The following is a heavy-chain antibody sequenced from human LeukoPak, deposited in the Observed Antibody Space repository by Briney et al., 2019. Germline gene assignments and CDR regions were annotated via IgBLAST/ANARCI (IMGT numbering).Heavy chain of an antibody. CDR2: ITSSGSTI. D-gene: IGHD6-19*01. CDR3: ARDNSSGVYNVGTFDI. J-gene: IGHJ3*02. Sequence: GGSLRLSCAASGFTFSDYYMSWLRQAPGKGLEWVSYITSSGSTIYYADSVKGRFTISRDNAKHALYLQMHSLRAQDTAVYYCARDNSSGVYNVGTFDIWGQGTMVTVSS. CDR1: GFTFSDYY. V-gene: IGHV3-11*04.